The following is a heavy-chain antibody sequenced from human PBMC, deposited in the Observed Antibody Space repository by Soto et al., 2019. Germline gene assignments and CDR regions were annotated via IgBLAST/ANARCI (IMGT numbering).Heavy chain of an antibody. V-gene: IGHV5-51*01. J-gene: IGHJ6*02. D-gene: IGHD3-10*01. CDR1: GYSFTSYW. CDR3: ARLLYYYGSGSPRASRGYYYYYYGVDV. CDR2: IYPGDSDT. Sequence: PGESLKISCKGSGYSFTSYWIGWVRQMPGKGLEWMGIIYPGDSDTRYSPSFQGQVTISADKSISTAYLQWSSLKASDTAMYYCARLLYYYGSGSPRASRGYYYYYYGVDVWGQGTTVTVSS.